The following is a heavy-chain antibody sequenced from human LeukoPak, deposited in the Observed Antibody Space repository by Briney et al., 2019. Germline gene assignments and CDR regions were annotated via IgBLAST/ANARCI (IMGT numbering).Heavy chain of an antibody. CDR2: IKQDGSEK. V-gene: IGHV3-7*01. CDR3: ARDEGWFDP. J-gene: IGHJ5*02. Sequence: PGGSLRLSCAASGFTFSSYSMNWVRQAPGKGLEWVANIKQDGSEKYYVGSVKGRFTISRDNAKNSLYLQMNSLRAEDTAVYYCARDEGWFDPWGQGTLVTVSS. CDR1: GFTFSSYS.